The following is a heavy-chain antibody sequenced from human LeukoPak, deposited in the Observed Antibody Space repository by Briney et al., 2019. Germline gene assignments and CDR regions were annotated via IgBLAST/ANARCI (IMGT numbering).Heavy chain of an antibody. CDR3: ARGLTDYYDSSGYDY. CDR2: IYTSGST. D-gene: IGHD3-22*01. CDR1: GGSISSYY. Sequence: SEALSLTCTVSGGSISSYYWSWIRQPAGKGLEWIGRIYTSGSTNYNPSLKSRVTMSVDTSKNQLSLKLSSVTAADTAVYYCARGLTDYYDSSGYDYWGQGTLVTVSS. J-gene: IGHJ4*02. V-gene: IGHV4-4*07.